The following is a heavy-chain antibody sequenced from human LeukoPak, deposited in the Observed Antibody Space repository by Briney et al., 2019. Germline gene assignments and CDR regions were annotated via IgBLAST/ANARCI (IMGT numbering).Heavy chain of an antibody. V-gene: IGHV1-18*01. CDR1: GYTFTSYG. CDR3: ARVRYYDSSGYYLY. D-gene: IGHD3-22*01. CDR2: ISAYNGNT. Sequence: ASVKVSCKAPGYTFTSYGVSWVRQAPGQGLEWMGWISAYNGNTNYAQKLQGRVTMTTDTSTSTAYMELRSLRSDDTAVYYCARVRYYDSSGYYLYWGQGTLVTVSS. J-gene: IGHJ4*02.